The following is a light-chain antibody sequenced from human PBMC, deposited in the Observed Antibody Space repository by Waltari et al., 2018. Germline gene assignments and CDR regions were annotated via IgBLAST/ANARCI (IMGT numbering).Light chain of an antibody. V-gene: IGKV3-20*01. Sequence: EIVLTQSPGTLSLSPGERATLSCRASQSVSRALAWYQQNPGQAPRLHIYGASNRATGIPDRFSGGGSETEFRLIISRLEPEDFAVYYCQHYVSVPVTFGQGTKVEIK. CDR3: QHYVSVPVT. CDR2: GAS. J-gene: IGKJ1*01. CDR1: QSVSRA.